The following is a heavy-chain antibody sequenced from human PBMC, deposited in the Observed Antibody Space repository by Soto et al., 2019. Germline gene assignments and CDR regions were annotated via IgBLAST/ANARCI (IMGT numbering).Heavy chain of an antibody. Sequence: SETLSLTCTVSGGSISSSSYDWGWIRQPPGKGLEWSGSIDYIGGTYYNPSLKGRVTISVNTSKNQFSPKLSSVTAANTAVYYCARLEGATGDYYYYYGMDVWGQGTTVTSP. J-gene: IGHJ6*02. CDR1: GGSISSSSYD. CDR3: ARLEGATGDYYYYYGMDV. D-gene: IGHD1-26*01. CDR2: IDYIGGT. V-gene: IGHV4-39*01.